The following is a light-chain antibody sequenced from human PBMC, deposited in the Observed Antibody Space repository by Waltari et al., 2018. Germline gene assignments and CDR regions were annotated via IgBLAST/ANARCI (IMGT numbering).Light chain of an antibody. CDR3: CSYAGSSTLV. CDR2: EGS. V-gene: IGLV2-23*01. J-gene: IGLJ2*01. CDR1: SSDVGSYNL. Sequence: QSALTQSASVSGSPGQSITISCTGTSSDVGSYNLVSWYQQHPAKAPKLMIYEGSKRPSGVSNRFSGSKSGNTASLTISGLQAEDEADYYCCSYAGSSTLVFGGGTKLTVL.